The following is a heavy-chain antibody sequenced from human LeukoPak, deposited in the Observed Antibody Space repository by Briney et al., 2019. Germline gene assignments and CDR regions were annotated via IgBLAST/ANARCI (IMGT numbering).Heavy chain of an antibody. CDR1: GFTFSSYA. D-gene: IGHD3-3*01. CDR3: AKGDYDFWSGYYHFDY. CDR2: ISGSGGST. J-gene: IGHJ4*02. Sequence: GGSLRLSCAASGFTFSSYAMSWVRQAPGKGLEWVSAISGSGGSTYYADSVKGRFTISRDNSKNTLYLQMNSLRAEDTAVYYCAKGDYDFWSGYYHFDYWGQGTLVTVSS. V-gene: IGHV3-23*01.